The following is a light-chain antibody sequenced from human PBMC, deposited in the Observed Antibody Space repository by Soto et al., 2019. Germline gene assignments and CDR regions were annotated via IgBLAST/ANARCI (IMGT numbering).Light chain of an antibody. V-gene: IGKV3D-7*01. CDR2: GAS. CDR1: QSVSSSY. CDR3: QQDYNLPIT. Sequence: PGERVTLSCRASQSVSSSYLTWYQQKPGQAPRLLIYGASTRATSIPARFSGSGSGTDFTLTISSLQPEDFAVYYCQQDYNLPITFGQGTRPEIK. J-gene: IGKJ5*01.